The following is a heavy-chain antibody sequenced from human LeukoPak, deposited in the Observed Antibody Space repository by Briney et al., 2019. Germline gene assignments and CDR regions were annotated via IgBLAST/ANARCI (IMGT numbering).Heavy chain of an antibody. J-gene: IGHJ4*02. CDR1: GGSISSSNW. V-gene: IGHV4-59*08. Sequence: SETLSLTCAVSGGSISSSNWWSWIRQPPGKGLEWIGYIYYSGTTNYNPSLKSRVTISVDTSKNQFSLKLSSVTAADTAVYYCAAYSGSRLNSIDYWGQGTLVTVSS. CDR2: IYYSGTT. D-gene: IGHD1-26*01. CDR3: AAYSGSRLNSIDY.